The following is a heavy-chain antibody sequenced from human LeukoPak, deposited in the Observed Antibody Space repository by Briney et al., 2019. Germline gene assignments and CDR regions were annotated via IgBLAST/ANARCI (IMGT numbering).Heavy chain of an antibody. J-gene: IGHJ4*02. D-gene: IGHD3-22*01. CDR1: GGSISSYY. CDR3: AGLYSSGYPDY. Sequence: SETLSLTCTVSGGSISSYYWSWIRQPPGKGLEWIGYIYYSGSTNYNPSLKSRVTISVDTSKNQFSLKLSSMTAADTAVYYCAGLYSSGYPDYWGQGTLVTVSS. CDR2: IYYSGST. V-gene: IGHV4-59*01.